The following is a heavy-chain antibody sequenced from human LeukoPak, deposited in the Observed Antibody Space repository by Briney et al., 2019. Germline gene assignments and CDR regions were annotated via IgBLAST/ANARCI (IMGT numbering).Heavy chain of an antibody. CDR3: AREWQGGIAAAGTRIEGDY. CDR1: GLSVSSYW. J-gene: IGHJ4*02. V-gene: IGHV3-7*01. CDR2: IKQDGSEK. Sequence: PGGSLRLSCAVSGLSVSSYWMTWVRQAPGKGLEWVANIKQDGSEKNYVDSVKGRFTISRDNAENSLFLQMNSLSVEDTAVYYCAREWQGGIAAAGTRIEGDYWGQGTLVAVSS. D-gene: IGHD6-13*01.